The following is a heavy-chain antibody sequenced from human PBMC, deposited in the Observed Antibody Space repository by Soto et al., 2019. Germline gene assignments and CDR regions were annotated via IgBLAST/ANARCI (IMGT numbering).Heavy chain of an antibody. Sequence: QVQLQQWGAGLLKPSETLSFTCAVYGGSFSGYYWSWIRQPPGKGLEWIGEINHSGSTNYNPSLKSRVTISVDTSKNQFSLKLSSVTAADTAVYYCARGQGRLTRKGVDYWGQGTLVTVSS. CDR1: GGSFSGYY. V-gene: IGHV4-34*01. D-gene: IGHD3-9*01. J-gene: IGHJ4*02. CDR2: INHSGST. CDR3: ARGQGRLTRKGVDY.